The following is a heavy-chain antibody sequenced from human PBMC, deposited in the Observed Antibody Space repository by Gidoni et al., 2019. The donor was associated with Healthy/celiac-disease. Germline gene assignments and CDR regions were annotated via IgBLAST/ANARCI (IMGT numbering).Heavy chain of an antibody. J-gene: IGHJ6*02. V-gene: IGHV3-66*01. Sequence: EVQLVESGGGLVQPGGSMRLSCAASGVTVSSNYMSWVRQAPGKGLEWVSVIYSGGSTYYADSVKGRFTISRDNSKNTLYLQLNSLRAEDTAVYYCAGGSTYYYGMDVWGQGTTVTVSS. CDR2: IYSGGST. CDR3: AGGSTYYYGMDV. D-gene: IGHD3-16*01. CDR1: GVTVSSNY.